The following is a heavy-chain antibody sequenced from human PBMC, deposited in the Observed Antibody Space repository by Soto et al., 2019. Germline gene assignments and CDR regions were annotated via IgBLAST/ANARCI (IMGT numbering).Heavy chain of an antibody. CDR1: GYNFSDFG. CDR2: ISGKNGNT. Sequence: ASVKVSCKASGYNFSDFGITWVRQAPGQGLEWMGWISGKNGNTNYAQKFQGRVAITADKSTSTAYMELSSLRSEDTAVYYCARERSITMIRYYYYYGMDVWGQGTTVTVSS. CDR3: ARERSITMIRYYYYYGMDV. J-gene: IGHJ6*02. D-gene: IGHD3-22*01. V-gene: IGHV1-18*04.